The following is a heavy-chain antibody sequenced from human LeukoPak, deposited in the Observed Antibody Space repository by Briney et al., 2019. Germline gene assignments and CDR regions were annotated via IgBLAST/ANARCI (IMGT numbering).Heavy chain of an antibody. D-gene: IGHD6-25*01. CDR2: IRYDGSNK. CDR1: GFTFSSYG. CDR3: AKDGRGVRTMAATYYYYYGMDV. V-gene: IGHV3-30*02. Sequence: GGSLRLSCAASGFTFSSYGMHWVPHAPGKRLEWVAFIRYDGSNKYYADSVKGRFTISRDNSKNTLYLQMNSLRAEDTAVYYCAKDGRGVRTMAATYYYYYGMDVWGQGTTVTVSS. J-gene: IGHJ6*02.